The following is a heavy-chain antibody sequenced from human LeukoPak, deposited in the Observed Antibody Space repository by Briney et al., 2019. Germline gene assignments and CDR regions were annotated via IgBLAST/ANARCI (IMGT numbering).Heavy chain of an antibody. D-gene: IGHD4-17*01. CDR3: ARGRPPHDYGTLFNY. CDR2: IYYSGST. V-gene: IGHV4-59*01. J-gene: IGHJ4*02. Sequence: SETLSLTCTVSGGAITGYYWSWIRQPPGKGLEWIGYIYYSGSTNYNPSLKSRVTMSVDTSKKQFSLKLSSVTAADTAVYYCARGRPPHDYGTLFNYWGQGTLVTVSS. CDR1: GGAITGYY.